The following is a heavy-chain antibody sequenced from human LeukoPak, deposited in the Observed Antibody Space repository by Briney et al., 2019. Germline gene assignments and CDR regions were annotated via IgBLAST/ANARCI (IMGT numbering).Heavy chain of an antibody. J-gene: IGHJ4*02. D-gene: IGHD6-13*01. Sequence: PGGSLRLSCAASGFTFDDYAMHWVRQAPGKGLEWVSLISWDGGSTYYADSVKGRFTIFRDNSKNSLFLQMNSLRAEDTALYFCAKDIRGSTSWYGLDYWGQGTLVTVSS. CDR1: GFTFDDYA. CDR2: ISWDGGST. V-gene: IGHV3-43D*03. CDR3: AKDIRGSTSWYGLDY.